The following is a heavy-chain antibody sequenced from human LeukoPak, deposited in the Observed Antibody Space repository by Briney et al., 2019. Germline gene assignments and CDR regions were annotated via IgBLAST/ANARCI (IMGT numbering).Heavy chain of an antibody. J-gene: IGHJ6*02. CDR3: ARVGIMGSDYYHGMDV. D-gene: IGHD2-8*01. Sequence: GGSLRLSCAASGFTFSSYGMSWVRQAPGKGLEWVSVIYSGGSTYYAEPVKGGFTISSDNSKNTLYLQLNSLRAADTAVYYCARVGIMGSDYYHGMDVWGQGTMVTVSS. CDR2: IYSGGST. CDR1: GFTFSSYG. V-gene: IGHV3-53*01.